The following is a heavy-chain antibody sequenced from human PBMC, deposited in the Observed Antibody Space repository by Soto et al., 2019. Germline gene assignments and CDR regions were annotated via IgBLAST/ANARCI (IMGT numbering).Heavy chain of an antibody. V-gene: IGHV1-18*01. CDR1: GYTCPRYD. D-gene: IGHD1-26*01. Sequence: QVQLGQTGAEVKKPGAAVKVPCKASGYTCPRYDIRWVRKAPGQGLEWMGWISDYNGNTHYAQKLKDRVTMTTDTSTSKAYMGLLSLRYDDTAFYYCAREGGTLGAGWFDPWGQGTLVTVSS. J-gene: IGHJ5*02. CDR2: ISDYNGNT. CDR3: AREGGTLGAGWFDP.